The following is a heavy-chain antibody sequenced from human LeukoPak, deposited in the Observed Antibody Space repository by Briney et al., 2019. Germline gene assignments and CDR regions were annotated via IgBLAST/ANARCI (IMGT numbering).Heavy chain of an antibody. CDR3: TRRTYDSSGYDY. Sequence: GGSLRLSCAASGFTFTTYAISWVRQAPGKGLEWVSAISGSGGSTYYADSVKGRFTISRDNSKNTLYLQMNSLRAEDTAVYYCTRRTYDSSGYDYWGQGTLVTVSS. CDR2: ISGSGGST. J-gene: IGHJ4*02. V-gene: IGHV3-23*01. CDR1: GFTFTTYA. D-gene: IGHD3-22*01.